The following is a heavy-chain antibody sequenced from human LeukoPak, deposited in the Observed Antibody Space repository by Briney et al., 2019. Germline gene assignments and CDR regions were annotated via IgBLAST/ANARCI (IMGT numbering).Heavy chain of an antibody. D-gene: IGHD1-20*01. CDR3: ARQSFLTGTAFDY. V-gene: IGHV4-39*01. Sequence: SETLSLTCTVSGGSINNGGYYWSWIRQHPGKGLEWIGYIYYSGSSYYNPSLKSRVTISVDTSKNQFSLKLSSVTAADTAVYYCARQSFLTGTAFDYWGQGTLVTVSS. J-gene: IGHJ4*02. CDR2: IYYSGSS. CDR1: GGSINNGGYY.